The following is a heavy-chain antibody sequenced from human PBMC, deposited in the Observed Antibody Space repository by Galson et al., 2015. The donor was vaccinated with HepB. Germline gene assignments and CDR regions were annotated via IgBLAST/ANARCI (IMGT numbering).Heavy chain of an antibody. Sequence: TLSLTCTVSGGSISAGSYYWSWIRQPAGKGLEWIGRVYSSGTTNYSPSLKSRVTMSVDTSKKQFSLRLTSVTAADTAVYYCARTRADPRGYYYSMDVWGKGTTVTVSS. J-gene: IGHJ6*03. CDR1: GGSISAGSYY. CDR2: VYSSGTT. V-gene: IGHV4-61*02. CDR3: ARTRADPRGYYYSMDV.